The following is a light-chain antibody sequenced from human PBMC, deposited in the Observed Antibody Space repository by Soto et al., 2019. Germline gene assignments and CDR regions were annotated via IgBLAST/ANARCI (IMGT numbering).Light chain of an antibody. CDR1: QSLSTW. V-gene: IGKV1-5*01. CDR2: DAS. CDR3: QQYNSFQCT. J-gene: IGKJ2*02. Sequence: DIQMTQSPSTLSASVGDRVTITCRASQSLSTWLAWYQHKPGKAPKLLIYDASILETGVPSRFSGSGSGTDFTLTISSLQPDDFATYYCQQYNSFQCTFGQGTKLEIK.